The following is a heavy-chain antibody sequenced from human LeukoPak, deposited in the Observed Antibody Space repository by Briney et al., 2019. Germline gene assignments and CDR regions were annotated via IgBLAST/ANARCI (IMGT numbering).Heavy chain of an antibody. CDR3: AREGGEYQLLSWFDP. V-gene: IGHV1-69*13. J-gene: IGHJ5*02. CDR1: GGTFSNYA. Sequence: SVKVSCKASGGTFSNYAINWVRQAPGQGLEWIGGIIPILGSANYAQRFQDRVTIIADESTSTAYMELSSLTSEDTAVYYCAREGGEYQLLSWFDPWGQGTLVTVSS. D-gene: IGHD2-2*01. CDR2: IIPILGSA.